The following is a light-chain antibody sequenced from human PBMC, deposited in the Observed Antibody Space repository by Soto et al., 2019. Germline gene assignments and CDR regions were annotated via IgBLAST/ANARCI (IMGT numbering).Light chain of an antibody. V-gene: IGKV1-5*03. Sequence: DILLTQSPSTLSASVGDRVTISCRACQSINKWLAWYQHTPGKAPNLLIYEVSTLHSGVPSRFSGSGSGTEFTLTISSLRPDDFATYYCQHYSGDRATFGQGTKVEI. CDR3: QHYSGDRAT. CDR2: EVS. J-gene: IGKJ1*01. CDR1: QSINKW.